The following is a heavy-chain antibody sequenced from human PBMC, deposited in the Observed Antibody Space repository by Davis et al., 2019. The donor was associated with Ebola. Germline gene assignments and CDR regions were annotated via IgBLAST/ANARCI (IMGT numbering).Heavy chain of an antibody. J-gene: IGHJ4*02. Sequence: ASVKVSRKASGGILSNFAFNWVRQAPGQGLEWMGWINPHNGNTNYAQNVQGRVTMTTDTSTSTAYMEVGSLRSDDTAVYYCARSPYYWGQGTLVTVSS. D-gene: IGHD3-16*01. CDR3: ARSPYY. V-gene: IGHV1-18*01. CDR1: GGILSNFA. CDR2: INPHNGNT.